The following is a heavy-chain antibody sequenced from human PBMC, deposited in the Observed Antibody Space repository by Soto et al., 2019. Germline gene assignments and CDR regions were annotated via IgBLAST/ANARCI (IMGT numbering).Heavy chain of an antibody. J-gene: IGHJ4*02. CDR1: GFTFSSYS. V-gene: IGHV3-21*01. Sequence: EVQLVESGGGLVKPGGSLRLSCAASGFTFSSYSMNWVRQAPGKGLEWVSSISSSSSYIYYADSVKGRFTISRDNAKNSLYLQMNSLRAEDTAVYYCARVGNDYDILTGPFDYWGQGTLVTVSS. CDR2: ISSSSSYI. D-gene: IGHD3-9*01. CDR3: ARVGNDYDILTGPFDY.